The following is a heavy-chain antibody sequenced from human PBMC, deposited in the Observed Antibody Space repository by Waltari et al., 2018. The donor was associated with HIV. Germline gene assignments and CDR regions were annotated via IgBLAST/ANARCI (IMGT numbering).Heavy chain of an antibody. CDR1: GFTFSRYA. Sequence: QVQLVESGGGVVQPGRSLRPSCAASGFTFSRYALQLGRQAPGKGLEWVAVISYDGSKKYYADSVKGRFTISRDNSENTLYLRMNSLRAEDTALYYCARDIVVVVAANPLTSYYNMDVWGRGTTVTVSS. CDR2: ISYDGSKK. CDR3: ARDIVVVVAANPLTSYYNMDV. V-gene: IGHV3-30-3*01. J-gene: IGHJ6*02. D-gene: IGHD2-15*01.